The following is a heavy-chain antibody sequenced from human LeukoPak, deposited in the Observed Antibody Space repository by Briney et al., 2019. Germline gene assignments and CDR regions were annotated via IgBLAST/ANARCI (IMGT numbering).Heavy chain of an antibody. J-gene: IGHJ4*02. D-gene: IGHD3-16*01. Sequence: SDTLSLTCTVSGGSISSGSYYWSWIRQPAGMGLEWIGYIHNSGSTSYNPSLKSRLAMSLDTSKNQFSLNLNSVTAADTAVYYCARGIRGAADYWGQGTLVTVSS. CDR2: IHNSGST. V-gene: IGHV4-61*10. CDR3: ARGIRGAADY. CDR1: GGSISSGSYY.